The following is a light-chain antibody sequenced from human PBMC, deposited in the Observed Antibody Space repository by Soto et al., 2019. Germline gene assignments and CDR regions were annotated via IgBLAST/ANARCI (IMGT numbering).Light chain of an antibody. J-gene: IGLJ2*01. Sequence: QSALTQPPSVSGAPGQRATISCTGSSSNIGAGYDVHWYQQLPGTAPKLLIYGNSNRPSGVPDRFSGSKSGTSASLAITGLQAEDEADYYCQSYDSSLSAHVVFGGGTKLTVL. CDR3: QSYDSSLSAHVV. CDR1: SSNIGAGYD. V-gene: IGLV1-40*01. CDR2: GNS.